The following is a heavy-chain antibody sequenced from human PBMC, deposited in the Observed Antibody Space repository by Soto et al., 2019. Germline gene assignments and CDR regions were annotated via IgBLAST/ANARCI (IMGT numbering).Heavy chain of an antibody. CDR1: GFTFSSYA. D-gene: IGHD1-26*01. CDR2: ISYDGSNK. Sequence: GGSLRLSCAASGFTFSSYAMHWVRQAPGKGLEWVAVISYDGSNKSYADSVKGRFTISRDNSKNTLYLQMNSLRAEDTAVYYCAGGIVGTRIDYWGQGTLVTVSS. V-gene: IGHV3-30-3*01. CDR3: AGGIVGTRIDY. J-gene: IGHJ4*02.